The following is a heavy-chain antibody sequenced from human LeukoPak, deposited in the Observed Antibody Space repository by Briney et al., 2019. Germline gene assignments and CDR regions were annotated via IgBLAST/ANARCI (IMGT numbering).Heavy chain of an antibody. CDR1: GGSFSGYY. Sequence: PSETLSLTCADYGGSFSGYYWSWIRQPPGKGLEWIGEINHSGSTNYNPSLKSRVTISVDTSKNQFSLKLSSVTAADTAVYYCARGGGRIWFDPWGQGTLVTVSS. CDR2: INHSGST. D-gene: IGHD2-15*01. V-gene: IGHV4-34*01. J-gene: IGHJ5*02. CDR3: ARGGGRIWFDP.